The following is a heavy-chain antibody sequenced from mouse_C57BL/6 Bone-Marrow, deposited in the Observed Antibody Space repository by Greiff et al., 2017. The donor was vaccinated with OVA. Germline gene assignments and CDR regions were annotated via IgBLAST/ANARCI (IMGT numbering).Heavy chain of an antibody. CDR3: TRAYDSNFNFDY. D-gene: IGHD2-5*01. CDR1: GFTFTSYA. Sequence: EVMLVESGAGLVKPGGSLKLSCAASGFTFTSYAMSWVRQTPEKRLEWVAYISSGGDYIYYAETLKGRFTISRDNARNTLYLQMSSLKSEDTAMYYWTRAYDSNFNFDYWGKGTTLTVSS. V-gene: IGHV5-9-1*02. CDR2: ISSGGDYI. J-gene: IGHJ2*01.